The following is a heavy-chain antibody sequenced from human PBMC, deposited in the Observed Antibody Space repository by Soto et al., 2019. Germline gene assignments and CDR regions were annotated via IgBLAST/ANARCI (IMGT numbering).Heavy chain of an antibody. V-gene: IGHV3-7*03. CDR1: GFTFSSYW. Sequence: VQLVESGGGLVQPGGSLRLSCAASGFTFSSYWMSWVRQAPGKGLGWVANIKRDGSEKNYVDSVKGRFTIARDNAKNTLYLQMSSLRAEDTAVYYCARELGLGYWGQGTLVTVSS. J-gene: IGHJ4*02. D-gene: IGHD7-27*01. CDR3: ARELGLGY. CDR2: IKRDGSEK.